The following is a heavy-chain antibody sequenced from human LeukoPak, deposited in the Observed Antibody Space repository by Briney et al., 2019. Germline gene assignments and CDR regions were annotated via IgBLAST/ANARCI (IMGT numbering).Heavy chain of an antibody. J-gene: IGHJ4*02. CDR3: ARVVRGVIYY. CDR2: IYSGGST. D-gene: IGHD3-10*01. Sequence: GSLRLSCAASGFTVSSNYMSWVRQAPGKGLEWVSVIYSGGSTYYADSVKGRFTISRDNSKNTLYLRMNSLRAEDTAVYYCARVVRGVIYYWGQGTLVTVSS. V-gene: IGHV3-53*01. CDR1: GFTVSSNY.